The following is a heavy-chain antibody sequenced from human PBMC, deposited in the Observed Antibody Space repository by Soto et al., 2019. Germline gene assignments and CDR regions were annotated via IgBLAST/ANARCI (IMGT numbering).Heavy chain of an antibody. CDR3: ARDYISGSPNY. Sequence: PVGSLRLSCAASGFTFSNWWMHWVRQTPGRGLVWVSHINGDGSTTNYADSVKGRFSISRDNAKNTLYLQMNSLRAEDTGVYYCARDYISGSPNYWGQGTLVTVSS. V-gene: IGHV3-74*01. J-gene: IGHJ4*02. D-gene: IGHD5-12*01. CDR2: INGDGSTT. CDR1: GFTFSNWW.